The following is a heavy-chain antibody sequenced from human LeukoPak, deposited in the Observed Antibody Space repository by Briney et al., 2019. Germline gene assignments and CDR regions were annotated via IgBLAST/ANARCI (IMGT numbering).Heavy chain of an antibody. V-gene: IGHV5-51*01. J-gene: IGHJ4*02. Sequence: GGARKISGKGAGYRFTSYWIGWVRQMTGKGLEGMGIIYHGESDTRYSASWQGQVTISDDKSSSTAYLQWSSLKASDTAMYYCARLNYGSGSPFDYWGQGTLVTVSS. CDR3: ARLNYGSGSPFDY. CDR1: GYRFTSYW. D-gene: IGHD3-10*01. CDR2: IYHGESDT.